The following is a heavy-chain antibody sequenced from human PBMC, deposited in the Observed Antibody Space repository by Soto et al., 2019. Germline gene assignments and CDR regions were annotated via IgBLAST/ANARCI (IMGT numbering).Heavy chain of an antibody. CDR3: AKDVAVGVVVPAAIRAWFDP. CDR2: ISYDGSNK. J-gene: IGHJ5*02. V-gene: IGHV3-30*18. D-gene: IGHD2-2*02. Sequence: QVQLVESGGGVVQPGRSLRLSCAASGFTFSSYGMHWVRQAPGKGLEWVAVISYDGSNKYYADSVKGRFTISRDNSKNTLYLQMNSLRAEDTAVYYCAKDVAVGVVVPAAIRAWFDPWGQGTLVTVSS. CDR1: GFTFSSYG.